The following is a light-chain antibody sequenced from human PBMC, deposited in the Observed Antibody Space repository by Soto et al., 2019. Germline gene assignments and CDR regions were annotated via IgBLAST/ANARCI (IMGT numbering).Light chain of an antibody. J-gene: IGKJ1*01. CDR2: KGS. Sequence: DIQMTQSPSTLSASVGDRVTISCRASQNINTWLAWYQQKPGKAPHLLICKGSHLQSGVPSRFSGSGSGTEFTLTISSLQPDDCATYYCQQYRGYWTFGQGTKVEIK. CDR3: QQYRGYWT. CDR1: QNINTW. V-gene: IGKV1-5*03.